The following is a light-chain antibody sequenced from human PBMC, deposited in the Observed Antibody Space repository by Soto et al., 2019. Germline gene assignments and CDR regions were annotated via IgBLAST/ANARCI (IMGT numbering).Light chain of an antibody. V-gene: IGKV1-5*03. CDR1: QSISSW. Sequence: DIQMTQSPSTLSASVGDRVTITCRASQSISSWLAWYQQKPGKAPKLLIYKAYSLESGVPSRFSGSGSGTECTLTISSLQPDEFATYYCQQYNSYPFTFGPGTKVDIK. CDR3: QQYNSYPFT. J-gene: IGKJ3*01. CDR2: KAY.